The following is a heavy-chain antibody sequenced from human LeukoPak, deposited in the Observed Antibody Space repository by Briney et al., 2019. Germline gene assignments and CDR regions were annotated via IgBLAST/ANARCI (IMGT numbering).Heavy chain of an antibody. CDR2: INPDSGVT. D-gene: IGHD3-10*01. J-gene: IGHJ4*02. V-gene: IGHV1-2*06. Sequence: GASVKVSCKASGYRLGGYYMHWVRQAPGQGLEWMGRINPDSGVTSYAQKFQGRVTMTRETSISTVYMDLRSVRSDDTAVYYCAREAGGSGTYYIDYWGQGTLVTVSS. CDR1: GYRLGGYY. CDR3: AREAGGSGTYYIDY.